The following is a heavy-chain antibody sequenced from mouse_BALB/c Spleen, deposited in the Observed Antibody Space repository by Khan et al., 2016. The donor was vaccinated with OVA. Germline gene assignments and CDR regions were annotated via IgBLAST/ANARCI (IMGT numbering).Heavy chain of an antibody. CDR1: GYTFTTAG. J-gene: IGHJ4*01. V-gene: IGHV9-4*02. D-gene: IGHD2-14*01. CDR2: INTHSGVP. Sequence: QIQLAQSGPELKKPGETVRISCKASGYTFTTAGMQWVQKMPGKGLKWIGWINTHSGVPKYAEDFKGRFAFSLETSANTAYLQITNLKNEDTATYFCARGGAAYYRNDGGAMEYGGQGTSVTVSS. CDR3: ARGGAAYYRNDGGAMEY.